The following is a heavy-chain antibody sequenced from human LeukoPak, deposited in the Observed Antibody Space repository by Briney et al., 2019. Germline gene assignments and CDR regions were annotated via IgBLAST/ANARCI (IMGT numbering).Heavy chain of an antibody. V-gene: IGHV4-34*01. D-gene: IGHD6-19*01. CDR2: INYGGST. Sequence: PSETLSLTCAVSEMSFSGYYWNWIRQSPGKGLEWIGEINYGGSTKYTPSLEGRGTILIDTSKNQFSLKLTSVTAASTALYYCARGFPPGSGSRGSHAFDVWGQGTMVTVSS. J-gene: IGHJ3*01. CDR3: ARGFPPGSGSRGSHAFDV. CDR1: EMSFSGYY.